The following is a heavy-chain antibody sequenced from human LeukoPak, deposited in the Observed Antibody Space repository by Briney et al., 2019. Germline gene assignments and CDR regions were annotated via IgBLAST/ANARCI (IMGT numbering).Heavy chain of an antibody. V-gene: IGHV3-73*01. CDR3: TRPSYDSSVSGVVY. D-gene: IGHD3-22*01. Sequence: GGSLRLSCATSGFTFSGSAIHWVRQASGKGLEWVGRIRSKANSYATTDVASVRGRFSVSRDDSKNTAYLQMNSLKTEDTAVYYCTRPSYDSSVSGVVYWGQGTLVTVSS. J-gene: IGHJ4*02. CDR1: GFTFSGSA. CDR2: IRSKANSYAT.